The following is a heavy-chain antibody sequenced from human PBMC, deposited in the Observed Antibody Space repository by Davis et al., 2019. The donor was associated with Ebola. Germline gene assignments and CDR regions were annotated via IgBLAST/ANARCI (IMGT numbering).Heavy chain of an antibody. CDR2: IKNDGTFT. J-gene: IGHJ6*04. CDR3: ARAKYYGMDV. D-gene: IGHD6-6*01. Sequence: PGGSLRLSCAASGFTFSSYWMSWVRQAPGKGLVWVSLIKNDGTFTTYADSVKGRFTISRDNAKNTLYLQMNTLRAEDTAVYYCARAKYYGMDVWGKGTTVTV. V-gene: IGHV3-74*01. CDR1: GFTFSSYW.